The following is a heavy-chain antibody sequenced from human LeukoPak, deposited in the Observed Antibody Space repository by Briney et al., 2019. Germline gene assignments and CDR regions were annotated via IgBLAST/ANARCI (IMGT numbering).Heavy chain of an antibody. CDR3: ASRPYYYDSSGYYSLDY. D-gene: IGHD3-22*01. CDR2: IIPILGIA. Sequence: SVKVSCKASGGTFSSYAISWVRQAPGQGLEWMGRIIPILGIANYAQKFQGRVTITADKSTGTAYMELSSLRSEDTAVYYCASRPYYYDSSGYYSLDYWGQGTLVTVSS. J-gene: IGHJ4*02. V-gene: IGHV1-69*04. CDR1: GGTFSSYA.